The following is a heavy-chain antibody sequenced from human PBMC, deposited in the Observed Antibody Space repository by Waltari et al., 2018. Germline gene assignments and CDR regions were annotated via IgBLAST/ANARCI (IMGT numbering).Heavy chain of an antibody. D-gene: IGHD4-17*01. CDR1: GGSITPTYN. CDR2: MQYRGST. Sequence: QLQLQQSVPGLVRPSEPLSLTCTVSGGSITPTYNWAWIGQPPGKGVEWMGNMQYRGSTFYNPSLMRRVTISLDTSKNQFSLSLTSVDAADTAVYFCGRIAFGDDGGYFQYWGQGTMFTVSS. V-gene: IGHV4-39*01. CDR3: GRIAFGDDGGYFQY. J-gene: IGHJ1*01.